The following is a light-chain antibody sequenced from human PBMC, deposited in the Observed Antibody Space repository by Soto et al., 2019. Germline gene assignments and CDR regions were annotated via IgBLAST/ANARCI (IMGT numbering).Light chain of an antibody. CDR2: GAS. Sequence: EIVLTQSPGTLSLSPGERATLSGRASQSVSSSYLAWYQQKPGQAPRLLIYGASSRATGIPDRFSGSGSGTDFTLTISRLEPEEFAVYYCQQYGSSPTFGQGTKVEIK. CDR3: QQYGSSPT. J-gene: IGKJ1*01. CDR1: QSVSSSY. V-gene: IGKV3-20*01.